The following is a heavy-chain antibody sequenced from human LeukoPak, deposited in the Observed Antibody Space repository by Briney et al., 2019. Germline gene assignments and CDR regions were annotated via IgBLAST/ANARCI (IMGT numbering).Heavy chain of an antibody. CDR2: IYSGGSK. V-gene: IGHV3-66*02. Sequence: GGSLRLSCAASGFTVSSNYISWVRQAPGKGLEWVSVIYSGGSKYYADSVKGRFTISRDNSKNTLYLQMNSLRAEDTAVYYCARRSNPPGRIDHWGQGTLVTVSS. J-gene: IGHJ4*02. D-gene: IGHD1-14*01. CDR3: ARRSNPPGRIDH. CDR1: GFTVSSNY.